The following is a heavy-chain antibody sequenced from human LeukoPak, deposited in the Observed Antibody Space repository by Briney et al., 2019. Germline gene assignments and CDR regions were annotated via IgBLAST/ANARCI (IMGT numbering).Heavy chain of an antibody. CDR3: ARDPSGYFNY. V-gene: IGHV4-61*01. CDR1: GGSVNSGNYY. J-gene: IGHJ4*02. D-gene: IGHD3-22*01. Sequence: SETLSLTCTVSGGSVNSGNYYWSWIRQPPGKGLEWIGFIYYSGSTNYNPSLKSRVTISVDTSKNQFSLKSSSVTAADTAVYYCARDPSGYFNYWGQGTLATVSS. CDR2: IYYSGST.